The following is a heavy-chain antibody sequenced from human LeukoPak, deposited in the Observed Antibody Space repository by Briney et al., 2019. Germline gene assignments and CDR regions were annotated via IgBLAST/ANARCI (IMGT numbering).Heavy chain of an antibody. CDR2: ISSGATTV. D-gene: IGHD5-24*01. CDR1: GFTSSGDW. Sequence: RSGGSLRLSCAVSGFTSSGDWMHWVRQAPGKGLEWVSYISSGATTVYYADSVMGRFTVSRDNANNSLYLQMNSLRDEDTAMFYCARVGDGHSVNYLDSWGQGTLVTVSS. V-gene: IGHV3-48*02. CDR3: ARVGDGHSVNYLDS. J-gene: IGHJ4*02.